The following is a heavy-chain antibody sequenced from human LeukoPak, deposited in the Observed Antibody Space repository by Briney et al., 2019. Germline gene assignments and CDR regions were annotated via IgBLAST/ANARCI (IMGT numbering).Heavy chain of an antibody. J-gene: IGHJ5*02. V-gene: IGHV3-74*01. CDR1: GFTFSGFW. Sequence: GGSLRLSCAASGFTFSGFWMNWVRQGPGKGLEWVAGIDSDGSTANYADSVKGRFTISRDNAKNTLYLQMNTLRAEDTAVYYCTKSNWFDPWGQGTLVTVSS. CDR2: IDSDGSTA. CDR3: TKSNWFDP.